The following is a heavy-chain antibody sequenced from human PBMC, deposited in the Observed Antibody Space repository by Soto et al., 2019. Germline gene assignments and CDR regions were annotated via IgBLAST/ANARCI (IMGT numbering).Heavy chain of an antibody. Sequence: EVQLLESGGGLVQPGGSLRLSCAASGFTFSSYAMSWVRQAPGKGLEWVSTISGSGGSTYYADSVKGRFTISRDNSKNTLYLQMYSLRAEDTAVYYCAKHSLTMVRYEPFDYWGQGTLVTVSS. D-gene: IGHD3-10*01. J-gene: IGHJ4*02. V-gene: IGHV3-23*01. CDR1: GFTFSSYA. CDR3: AKHSLTMVRYEPFDY. CDR2: ISGSGGST.